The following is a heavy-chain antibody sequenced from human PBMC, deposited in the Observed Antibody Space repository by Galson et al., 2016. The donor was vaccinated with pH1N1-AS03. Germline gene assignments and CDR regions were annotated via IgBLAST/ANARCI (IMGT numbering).Heavy chain of an antibody. D-gene: IGHD2/OR15-2a*01. CDR1: GYTFSNYG. J-gene: IGHJ4*02. CDR2: IKNNNDNT. Sequence: SVKVSCKASGYTFSNYGITWVRQAPGQGLQWMGWIKNNNDNTIYGQTFQGAVTLTTDPYTNTAYMESKNLRSDDTGVYYCARAFEEYLLRDYSSVFDSWGQGTLVTVSS. CDR3: ARAFEEYLLRDYSSVFDS. V-gene: IGHV1-18*01.